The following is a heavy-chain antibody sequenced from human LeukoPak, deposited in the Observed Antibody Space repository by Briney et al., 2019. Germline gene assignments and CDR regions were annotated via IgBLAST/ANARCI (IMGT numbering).Heavy chain of an antibody. CDR3: ARDLHLSSGWYYFDY. CDR1: GFTFSSYS. Sequence: PGGSLRLSCTASGFTFSSYSMNWVRQAPGKGLEWVSSISSSSSYIYYADSVKGRFTISRDNAKNSLYLQMNSLRAEDTAVYYCARDLHLSSGWYYFDYWGQGTLVTVSS. J-gene: IGHJ4*02. V-gene: IGHV3-21*01. CDR2: ISSSSSYI. D-gene: IGHD6-19*01.